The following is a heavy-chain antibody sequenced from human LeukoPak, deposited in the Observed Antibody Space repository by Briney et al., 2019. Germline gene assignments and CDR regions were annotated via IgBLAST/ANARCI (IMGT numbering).Heavy chain of an antibody. D-gene: IGHD6-19*01. V-gene: IGHV3-21*01. Sequence: GGSLRLSCAASGFTFSSYSMNWVRQAPGKGLEWVSSISSSSSYIYYADSEKGRFTISRDNAKNSLYLQMNSLRAEDTAVYYCARVAHVDHSSGWYGIINRYYYYMDVWGKGTTVTVSS. CDR1: GFTFSSYS. CDR2: ISSSSSYI. J-gene: IGHJ6*03. CDR3: ARVAHVDHSSGWYGIINRYYYYMDV.